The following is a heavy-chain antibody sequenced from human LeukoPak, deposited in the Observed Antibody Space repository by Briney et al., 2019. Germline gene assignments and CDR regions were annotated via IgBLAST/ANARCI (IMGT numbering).Heavy chain of an antibody. CDR1: GFSFSTYG. CDR2: IWYDGTNK. V-gene: IGHV3-33*03. CDR3: AKAGGNSGYDNYYYMDA. D-gene: IGHD5-12*01. Sequence: GGSLRLSYGASGFSFSTYGMEWVRQAPGKGLEWVALIWYDGTNKYYVDSVKGRFTISRDNSKNTLYLQMNSLRAEDTAVYYCAKAGGNSGYDNYYYMDAWGKGTTVTVSS. J-gene: IGHJ6*03.